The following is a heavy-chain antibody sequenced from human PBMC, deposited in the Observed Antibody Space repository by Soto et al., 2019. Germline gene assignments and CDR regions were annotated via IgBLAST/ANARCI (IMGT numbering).Heavy chain of an antibody. CDR1: GYTLTELS. J-gene: IGHJ6*02. D-gene: IGHD6-6*01. CDR2: FDPEDGET. V-gene: IGHV1-24*01. Sequence: ASVKVSCKVSGYTLTELSMHWVRQAPGKGLEWMGGFDPEDGETIYAQKFQGRGTMTEDTSTDTAYMGLSSLRSEDTAVYYCATVVAARLVDYYYGMDLWGQGTTVTVSS. CDR3: ATVVAARLVDYYYGMDL.